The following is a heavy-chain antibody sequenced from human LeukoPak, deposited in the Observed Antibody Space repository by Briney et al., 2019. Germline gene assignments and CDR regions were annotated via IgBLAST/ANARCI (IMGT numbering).Heavy chain of an antibody. CDR1: GGTFSSYA. CDR3: ALLRDTAMVAAFDI. CDR2: IIPIFGTA. V-gene: IGHV1-69*13. J-gene: IGHJ3*02. Sequence: SVKVSCKASGGTFSSYAISWVRQAPGQGLEWMGGIIPIFGTANYAQKFQGRVTITADESTSTAYMELSSLRYEDTAVYYCALLRDTAMVAAFDIWGQGTTVTVSS. D-gene: IGHD5-18*01.